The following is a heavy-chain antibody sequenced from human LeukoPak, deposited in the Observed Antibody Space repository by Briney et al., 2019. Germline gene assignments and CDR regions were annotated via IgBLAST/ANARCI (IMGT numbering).Heavy chain of an antibody. D-gene: IGHD1-26*01. CDR3: ATGGSYRAEYFQH. V-gene: IGHV1-24*01. CDR1: GYTLTELS. Sequence: VASVKVSCKVSGYTLTELSMHWVRQAPGKGLEWMGGFDPEDGATIYAQKFQGRVTMTEDTSTDTAYMELSSLRSEDTAVYYCATGGSYRAEYFQHWGQGTLVTVSS. J-gene: IGHJ1*01. CDR2: FDPEDGAT.